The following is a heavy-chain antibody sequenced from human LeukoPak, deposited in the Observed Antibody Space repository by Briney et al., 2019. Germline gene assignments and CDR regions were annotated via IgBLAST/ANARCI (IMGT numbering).Heavy chain of an antibody. CDR1: GFTFSSYS. CDR2: ISSSGSYI. CDR3: ARDKGYVTIFGVVFADWFDP. Sequence: GGSLRLSCAASGFTFSSYSMNWVRQAPGKGLEWASSISSSGSYIYYADSVKGRFTISRDNAKNSLYLQMNSLRAEDTAVYYCARDKGYVTIFGVVFADWFDPWGQGTLVTVSS. D-gene: IGHD3-3*01. J-gene: IGHJ5*02. V-gene: IGHV3-21*01.